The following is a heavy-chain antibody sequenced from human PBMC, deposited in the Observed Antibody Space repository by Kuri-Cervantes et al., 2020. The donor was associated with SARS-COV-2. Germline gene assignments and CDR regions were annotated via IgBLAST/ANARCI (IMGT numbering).Heavy chain of an antibody. V-gene: IGHV3-23*01. D-gene: IGHD1-26*01. CDR2: ISGSGGST. CDR1: GFTFSSYA. CDR3: AKAVKWELLGGTLDY. J-gene: IGHJ4*02. Sequence: GGSLRLSCAASGFTFSSYAMSWVRQAPGKGLEWVSAISGSGGSTYYADSVKGRFTISRDNSKNTLYLQMNSLRAEDTAVYYCAKAVKWELLGGTLDYWGQGTLVTVSS.